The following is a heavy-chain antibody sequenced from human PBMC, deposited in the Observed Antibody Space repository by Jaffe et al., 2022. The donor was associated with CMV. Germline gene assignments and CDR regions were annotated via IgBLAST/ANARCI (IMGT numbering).Heavy chain of an antibody. D-gene: IGHD3-10*01. V-gene: IGHV3-53*02. CDR3: ARDLKVRGGNLDY. CDR1: GFTVSSNY. Sequence: EVQLVETGGGLIQPGGSLRLSCAASGFTVSSNYMSWVRQAPGKGLEWVSVIYSGGSTYYADSVKGRFTISRDNSKNTLYLQMNSLRAEDTAVYYCARDLKVRGGNLDYWGQGTLVTVSS. CDR2: IYSGGST. J-gene: IGHJ4*02.